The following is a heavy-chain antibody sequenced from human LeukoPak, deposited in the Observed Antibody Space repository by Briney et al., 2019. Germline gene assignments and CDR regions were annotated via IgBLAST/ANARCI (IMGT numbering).Heavy chain of an antibody. CDR2: INPNSGGT. Sequence: ASVKVSCKASGYTFTDYYMHWVRQAPGQGLEWMGWINPNSGGTNYAQKFQGRVAMTRDTSISTAYMELSRLRSDDTAVYYCARTPQWLVPWFDPWGQGTLVTVSS. CDR3: ARTPQWLVPWFDP. V-gene: IGHV1-2*02. D-gene: IGHD6-19*01. J-gene: IGHJ5*02. CDR1: GYTFTDYY.